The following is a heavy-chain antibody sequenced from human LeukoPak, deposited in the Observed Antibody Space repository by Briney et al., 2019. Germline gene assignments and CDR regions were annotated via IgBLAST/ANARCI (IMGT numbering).Heavy chain of an antibody. V-gene: IGHV3-7*03. CDR3: AKDMLGYCSSTSCRTEGGYYYYGMDV. Sequence: GGSLRLSCAASGFTFSSYWMSWVRQAPGKGLEWVANIKQDGSEKYYVDSVKGRFTISRDNAKNSLYLQMNSLRAEDTALYYCAKDMLGYCSSTSCRTEGGYYYYGMDVWGQGTTVTVSS. D-gene: IGHD2-2*01. CDR1: GFTFSSYW. J-gene: IGHJ6*02. CDR2: IKQDGSEK.